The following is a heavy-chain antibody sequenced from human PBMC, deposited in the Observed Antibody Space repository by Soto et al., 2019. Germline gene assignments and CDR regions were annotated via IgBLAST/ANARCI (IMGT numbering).Heavy chain of an antibody. Sequence: QVQLVQSGAEVKKPGASVKVSCKASGYTFTSYDINWVRQAAGQGLEWIGWMNPNSGNAVYAQTFQGRVNMAGNTSISTAYMELSSLRSDDTAVYFCARGLVVVSATYWYFDLWGRGTLVTVSS. D-gene: IGHD2-15*01. J-gene: IGHJ2*01. CDR3: ARGLVVVSATYWYFDL. CDR2: MNPNSGNA. CDR1: GYTFTSYD. V-gene: IGHV1-8*01.